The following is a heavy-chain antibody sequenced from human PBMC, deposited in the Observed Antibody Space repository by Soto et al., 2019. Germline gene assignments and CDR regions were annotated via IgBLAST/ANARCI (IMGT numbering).Heavy chain of an antibody. CDR2: MNPNSGNT. D-gene: IGHD2-15*01. CDR3: ARTKDIVVVVAATAPGYYGMDV. J-gene: IGHJ6*02. Sequence: ASVKVSCKASGYTFTSYDINWVRQATGEGLEWMGWMNPNSGNTGYAQKFQGRVTMTRNTSISTAYMELSSLRSEDTAVYYCARTKDIVVVVAATAPGYYGMDVWGQGTTVTVSS. CDR1: GYTFTSYD. V-gene: IGHV1-8*01.